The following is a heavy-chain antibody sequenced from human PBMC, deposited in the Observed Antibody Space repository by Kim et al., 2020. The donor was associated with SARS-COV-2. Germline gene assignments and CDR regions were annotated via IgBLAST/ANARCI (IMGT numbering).Heavy chain of an antibody. V-gene: IGHV4-59*01. D-gene: IGHD3-22*01. CDR3: ARDRSSGYYAKDDAFDI. Sequence: LKSRVTISVDTSKNQFSLKLSSVTAADTAVYYCARDRSSGYYAKDDAFDIWGQGTMVTVSS. J-gene: IGHJ3*02.